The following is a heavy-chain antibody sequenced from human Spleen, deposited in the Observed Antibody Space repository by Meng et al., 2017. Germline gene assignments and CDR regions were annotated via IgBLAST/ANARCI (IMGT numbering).Heavy chain of an antibody. CDR1: GGSISSGGYY. Sequence: QVCRQEWGPGLVKPSKTLSLPCTVSGGSISSGGYYWSWIRQHPGKGLEWIGYIYYSGSTYYNPSLKSRVTISVDTSKNQFSLKLSSVTAADTAVYYCARVSCSGYYSCWFDPWGQGTLVTVSS. CDR3: ARVSCSGYYSCWFDP. J-gene: IGHJ5*02. D-gene: IGHD3-22*01. V-gene: IGHV4-31*03. CDR2: IYYSGST.